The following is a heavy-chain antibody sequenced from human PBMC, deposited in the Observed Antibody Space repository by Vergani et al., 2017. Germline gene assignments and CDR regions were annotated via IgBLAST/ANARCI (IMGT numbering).Heavy chain of an antibody. CDR2: ISWNSGSI. D-gene: IGHD3-3*01. CDR1: GFTFDDYA. J-gene: IGHJ4*02. V-gene: IGHV3-9*01. CDR3: AKDIMASYDFWSGTDD. Sequence: EVQLVESGGGLVQPGRSLRLSCAASGFTFDDYAMHWVRQAPGKGLEWVSGISWNSGSIGYADSVKGRFTISRDNAKNSLYLQMNSLSAEDTALYYCAKDIMASYDFWSGTDDWGQGTLVTVSS.